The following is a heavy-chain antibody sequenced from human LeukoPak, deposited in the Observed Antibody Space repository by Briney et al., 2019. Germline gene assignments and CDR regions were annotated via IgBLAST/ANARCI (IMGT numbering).Heavy chain of an antibody. CDR2: IYYSGSA. D-gene: IGHD3-22*01. J-gene: IGHJ5*02. Sequence: SQTLSLTCTVSGGSISSGDYYWSWIRQPPGKGLEWIGYIYYSGSAHYNPSLKSRVTISVDTSKNQFSLKLSSVTAADTAVYYCARSYYYDRKNDPWGQGTLVTVSS. V-gene: IGHV4-30-4*01. CDR1: GGSISSGDYY. CDR3: ARSYYYDRKNDP.